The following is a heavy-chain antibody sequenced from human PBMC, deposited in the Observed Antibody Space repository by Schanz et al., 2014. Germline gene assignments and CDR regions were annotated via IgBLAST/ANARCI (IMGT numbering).Heavy chain of an antibody. D-gene: IGHD2-2*01. V-gene: IGHV1-46*01. CDR2: INPIDGST. CDR1: GYTFTTYG. Sequence: QVHLVQSGAEVKKPGSSVKVSCKASGYTFTTYGISWVRQAPGQGLEWMGLINPIDGSTTYVWGFHGRLTMTRDTSTTTVYMDLSTLRSEDTAVYYCARGSCTASGCYDAFDLWGQGTLVTVSS. J-gene: IGHJ3*01. CDR3: ARGSCTASGCYDAFDL.